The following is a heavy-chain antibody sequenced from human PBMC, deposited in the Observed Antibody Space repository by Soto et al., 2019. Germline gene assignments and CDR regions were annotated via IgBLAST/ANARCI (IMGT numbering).Heavy chain of an antibody. J-gene: IGHJ3*02. D-gene: IGHD2-2*01. CDR2: ISSSSSYI. CDR1: GFTFSSYS. CDR3: AREGSSDCSSTSCYAAFDI. Sequence: GGSLRLSCAASGFTFSSYSMNWVRQALGKGLEWVSSISSSSSYIYYADSVKGRFTISRDNAKNSLYLQMNSLRAEDTAVYYCAREGSSDCSSTSCYAAFDIWGQGTMVTVSS. V-gene: IGHV3-21*01.